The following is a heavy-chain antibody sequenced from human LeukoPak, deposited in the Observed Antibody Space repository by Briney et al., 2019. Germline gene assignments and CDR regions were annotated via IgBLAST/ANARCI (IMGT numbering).Heavy chain of an antibody. V-gene: IGHV3-48*03. CDR3: AKIGPGVLSYYFDY. Sequence: PGGSLRLSCAASGFTFSSYEMNWVRQAPGKGLEWVSYISSSCSTIYYSYSVKGRFTISRANAQNSLYLQMNSLRAEDTAVYYCAKIGPGVLSYYFDYWGQGTLVTVSS. D-gene: IGHD3-16*02. CDR2: ISSSCSTI. CDR1: GFTFSSYE. J-gene: IGHJ4*02.